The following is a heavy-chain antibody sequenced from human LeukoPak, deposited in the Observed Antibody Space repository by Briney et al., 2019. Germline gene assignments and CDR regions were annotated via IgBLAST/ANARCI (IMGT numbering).Heavy chain of an antibody. Sequence: PSETLSLTCAVYGGSFSGYYWTWIRQTPEKGLEWIGEMNPSVSTSYNPSLKSRVTISVDTSKNQFSLKLSSVTAADTAVYYCARGRQDVTMIVVVMTAVSYYLDVWGKGTTVTVS. CDR2: MNPSVST. CDR3: ARGRQDVTMIVVVMTAVSYYLDV. D-gene: IGHD3-22*01. CDR1: GGSFSGYY. J-gene: IGHJ6*03. V-gene: IGHV4-34*01.